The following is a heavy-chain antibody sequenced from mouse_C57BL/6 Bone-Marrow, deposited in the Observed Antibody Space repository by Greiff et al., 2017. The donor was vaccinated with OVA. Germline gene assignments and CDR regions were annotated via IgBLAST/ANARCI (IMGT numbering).Heavy chain of an antibody. CDR2: ISNLAYSI. Sequence: DVQLVESGGGLVQPGGSLKLSCAASGFTFSDYGMAWVRQAPRKGPEWVAFISNLAYSIYYADTVTGRFTISRENAKNTLYLEMSSLRSEDTAMYYCARHYYGSSWGYFDVWGTGTTVTVSS. V-gene: IGHV5-15*01. CDR3: ARHYYGSSWGYFDV. J-gene: IGHJ1*03. CDR1: GFTFSDYG. D-gene: IGHD1-1*01.